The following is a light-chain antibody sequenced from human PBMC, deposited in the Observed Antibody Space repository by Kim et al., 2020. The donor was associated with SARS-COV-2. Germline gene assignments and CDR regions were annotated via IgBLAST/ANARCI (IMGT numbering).Light chain of an antibody. Sequence: ASVGDRVTITCRASQGINNYLAWYQQKPGKVPKLLIYAASTLQSGVPSRFSGSGFGTDFTLTISSLQPEDGATYYCQKYNSAPWTFGRGTKVDIK. CDR3: QKYNSAPWT. V-gene: IGKV1-27*01. J-gene: IGKJ1*01. CDR1: QGINNY. CDR2: AAS.